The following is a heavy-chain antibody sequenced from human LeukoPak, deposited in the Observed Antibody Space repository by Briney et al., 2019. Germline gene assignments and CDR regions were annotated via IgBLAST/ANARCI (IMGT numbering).Heavy chain of an antibody. CDR2: ISGSGGST. J-gene: IGHJ4*02. CDR3: ANSVTDMVYFDY. V-gene: IGHV3-23*01. CDR1: GFTFSSYA. Sequence: PGGSLRLSCAASGFTFSSYAMSWVRQAPGKGLEWVSAISGSGGSTYYADSVKGRFTISRDNSKNTLYLQMNSLRAEDTAVYYCANSVTDMVYFDYWGQGTLVTVSS. D-gene: IGHD5-18*01.